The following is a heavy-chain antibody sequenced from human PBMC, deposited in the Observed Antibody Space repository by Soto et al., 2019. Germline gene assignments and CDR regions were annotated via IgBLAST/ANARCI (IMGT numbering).Heavy chain of an antibody. Sequence: PGESLKISCKGSGYSFTSYWIGWVRQMPGKGLEWMGIIYPGDSDTRYSPSFQGQVTISADKSISTAYLQWSSLKASDTAMYYCARHRGSSWPRGAFDIWGQGTMVTVSS. CDR3: ARHRGSSWPRGAFDI. CDR1: GYSFTSYW. D-gene: IGHD6-13*01. J-gene: IGHJ3*02. CDR2: IYPGDSDT. V-gene: IGHV5-51*01.